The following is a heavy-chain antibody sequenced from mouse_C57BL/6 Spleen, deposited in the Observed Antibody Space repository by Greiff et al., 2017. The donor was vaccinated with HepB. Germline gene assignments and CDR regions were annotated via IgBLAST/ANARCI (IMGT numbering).Heavy chain of an antibody. CDR2: IYPRSGNT. Sequence: VQLVESGAELARPGASVKLSCKASGYTFTSYGISWVKQRTGQGLEWIGEIYPRSGNTYYNEKFKGKATLTADKSSSTAYMELRSLTSEDSAVYFCARRPLHFDYWGQGTTLTVSS. CDR3: ARRPLHFDY. D-gene: IGHD2-10*01. CDR1: GYTFTSYG. V-gene: IGHV1-81*01. J-gene: IGHJ2*01.